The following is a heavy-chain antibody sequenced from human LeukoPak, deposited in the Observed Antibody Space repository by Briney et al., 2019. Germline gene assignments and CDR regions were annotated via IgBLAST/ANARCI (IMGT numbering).Heavy chain of an antibody. J-gene: IGHJ5*02. CDR1: GGSIRSHH. CDR2: TFYTGAT. V-gene: IGHV4-59*11. D-gene: IGHD1-1*01. CDR3: AKRDRGGWFDP. Sequence: PSETLSLTCTVSGGSIRSHHWTWIRQPPGKRLEWIGYTFYTGATYYNPSLRSRVTISIDTSKNQFSLKVTSVTTADTAVYYCAKRDRGGWFDPWGQGTLVTVSS.